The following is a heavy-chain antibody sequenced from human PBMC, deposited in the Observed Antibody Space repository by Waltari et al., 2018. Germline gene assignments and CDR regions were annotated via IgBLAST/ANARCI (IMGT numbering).Heavy chain of an antibody. CDR2: IYHSGST. CDR3: ARDKRLSYGMDV. Sequence: QVQLQESGPGLVKPSETLSLTCAVSGYSISSGYYWGWIRQPPGTGLEWIGSIYHSGSTYYNPSLKSRVTISVDTSKNQFSLKLSSVTAADTAVYYCARDKRLSYGMDVWGQGTTVTVSS. J-gene: IGHJ6*02. V-gene: IGHV4-38-2*02. D-gene: IGHD6-25*01. CDR1: GYSISSGYY.